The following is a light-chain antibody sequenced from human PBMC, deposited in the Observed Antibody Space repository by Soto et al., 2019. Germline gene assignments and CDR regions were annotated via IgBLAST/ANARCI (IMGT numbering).Light chain of an antibody. CDR3: QQYESTPPT. Sequence: DIVMTQSPDSLAVSLGERATTNCKSSQRVLYSSNNKNYLAWYQQRPGQPPKLLIYWASTRESGVPDRFSGSGSGTDFTLTITSLQAEDVAVYYCQQYESTPPTFGQGTKLEIK. CDR1: QRVLYSSNNKNY. J-gene: IGKJ2*01. V-gene: IGKV4-1*01. CDR2: WAS.